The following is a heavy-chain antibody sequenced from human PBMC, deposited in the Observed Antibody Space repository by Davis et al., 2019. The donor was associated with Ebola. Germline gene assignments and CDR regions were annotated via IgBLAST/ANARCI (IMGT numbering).Heavy chain of an antibody. V-gene: IGHV3-23*01. CDR3: AKAQLWFGELYTD. CDR1: GFTFSTYS. Sequence: GGSLRLSCAASGFTFSTYSMSWVRQAPGKGLEWVSAISGSGGSTYYADSVKGRFTISRDNSKNTLYLQMNSLRAEDTAVYYCAKAQLWFGELYTDWGQGTLVTVSS. J-gene: IGHJ4*02. CDR2: ISGSGGST. D-gene: IGHD3-10*01.